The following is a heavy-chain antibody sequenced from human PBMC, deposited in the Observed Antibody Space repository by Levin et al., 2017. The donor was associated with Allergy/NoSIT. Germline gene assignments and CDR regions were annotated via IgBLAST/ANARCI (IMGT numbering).Heavy chain of an antibody. V-gene: IGHV1-3*01. Sequence: ASVKVSCKASGYTFSVYPIHWVRQAPGQRLEWMGWINAGKGDTKSSQKFQDRVTITGDTSASTAYMELSSLRSEDTAVYLCARLRARGYSYGYGFDYWGQGTPVTVSS. CDR2: INAGKGDT. D-gene: IGHD5-18*01. CDR3: ARLRARGYSYGYGFDY. J-gene: IGHJ4*02. CDR1: GYTFSVYP.